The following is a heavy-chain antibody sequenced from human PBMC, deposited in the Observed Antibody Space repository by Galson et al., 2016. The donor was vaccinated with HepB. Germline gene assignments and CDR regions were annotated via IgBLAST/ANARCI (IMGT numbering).Heavy chain of an antibody. Sequence: SLRLSCAASGFTFRTYDMHWVRQATGKGLEWVSAIGTAGDTYYPGSVKGRFTISREDAKNSLYLQMNSLRAEDTAVYYCAKETSGSYDYWGQGTLVTVSS. V-gene: IGHV3-13*01. CDR1: GFTFRTYD. CDR2: IGTAGDT. CDR3: AKETSGSYDY. J-gene: IGHJ4*02. D-gene: IGHD3-10*01.